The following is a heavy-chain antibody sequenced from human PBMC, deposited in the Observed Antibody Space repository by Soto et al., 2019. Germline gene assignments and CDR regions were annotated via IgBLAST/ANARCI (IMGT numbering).Heavy chain of an antibody. Sequence: EVQLVESGGGLVQPGGSLRLSCAASGFTFTNYWMHWVRQAPGKGLQWVARVDGEGSGTSYADSVKGRFTISRDNAKNTLSLQLISLRADDTAVYYCGSVFEHWGWGTLVTVSS. CDR1: GFTFTNYW. CDR2: VDGEGSGT. CDR3: GSVFEH. D-gene: IGHD1-26*01. V-gene: IGHV3-74*01. J-gene: IGHJ4*02.